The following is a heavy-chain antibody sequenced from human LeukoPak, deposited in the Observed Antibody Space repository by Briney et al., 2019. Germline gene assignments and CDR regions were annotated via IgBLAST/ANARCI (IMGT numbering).Heavy chain of an antibody. D-gene: IGHD3-10*01. CDR2: ISGETNNT. J-gene: IGHJ5*02. V-gene: IGHV3-23*01. Sequence: GGSLRLSCVASGLTFSNSAMTWVRQGPGKGLEWVSSISGETNNTYYSDSVKGRFTVSRDNSKNTVFLQMNGLTIEDTAIYYCAKRYSDGGFDPWGQGTLVTVSS. CDR1: GLTFSNSA. CDR3: AKRYSDGGFDP.